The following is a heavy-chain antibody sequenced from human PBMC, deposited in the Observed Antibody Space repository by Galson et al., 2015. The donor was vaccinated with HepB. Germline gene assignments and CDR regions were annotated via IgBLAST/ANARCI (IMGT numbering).Heavy chain of an antibody. CDR1: GGTFSSYA. CDR3: ARPYCSSTSCYRTYNWFDP. V-gene: IGHV1-69*04. CDR2: IIPILGIA. J-gene: IGHJ5*02. Sequence: SVKVSCKASGGTFSSYAISWVRQAPGQGLEWMGRIIPILGIANYAQKFQGRVTITADKSTSTAYMELSSLRSEDTAVYYCARPYCSSTSCYRTYNWFDPWGQGTLVTVSS. D-gene: IGHD2-2*01.